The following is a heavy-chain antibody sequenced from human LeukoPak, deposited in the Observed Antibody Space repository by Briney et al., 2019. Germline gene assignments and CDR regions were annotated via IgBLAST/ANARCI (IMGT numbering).Heavy chain of an antibody. J-gene: IGHJ3*02. D-gene: IGHD6-13*01. V-gene: IGHV4-59*08. CDR2: IYYSGST. Sequence: SQTLSLTCTVSGGSISSYYWSWIRQPPGKGLEWIGYIYYSGSTNYNPSLKSRVTISVDTSKNQFSLKLSSVTAADTAVYYCARRGIAAAAATAFDIWGQGTMVTVSS. CDR3: ARRGIAAAAATAFDI. CDR1: GGSISSYY.